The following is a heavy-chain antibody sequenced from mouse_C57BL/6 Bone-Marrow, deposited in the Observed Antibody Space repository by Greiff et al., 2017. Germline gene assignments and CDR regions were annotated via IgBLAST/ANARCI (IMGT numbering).Heavy chain of an antibody. J-gene: IGHJ1*03. D-gene: IGHD2-1*01. CDR3: AHGNYFYWYFAV. V-gene: IGHV1-72*01. CDR1: GYTFTSYW. Sequence: QVQLKQPGAELVKPGASVKLSCKASGYTFTSYWMHWVKQRPGRGLEWIGRIDPNGGGTKYNEKFKSKATLTVDKPSSTAYMQLSSLTSEDSAVYYCAHGNYFYWYFAVWGTGTTVTVSS. CDR2: IDPNGGGT.